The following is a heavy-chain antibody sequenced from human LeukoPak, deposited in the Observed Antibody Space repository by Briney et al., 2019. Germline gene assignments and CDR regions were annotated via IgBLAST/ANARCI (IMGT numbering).Heavy chain of an antibody. CDR3: ARGGYYFDY. J-gene: IGHJ4*02. Sequence: GGSLRLSCAASGFTISSYWMSWVRQAPGKGLEWVANIKQDGSEKYYVDSVKGRFTISRDNAKNSLYLQMNSLRAEDTAVYYCARGGYYFDYWGQGTLVTVSS. CDR1: GFTISSYW. CDR2: IKQDGSEK. D-gene: IGHD2-15*01. V-gene: IGHV3-7*01.